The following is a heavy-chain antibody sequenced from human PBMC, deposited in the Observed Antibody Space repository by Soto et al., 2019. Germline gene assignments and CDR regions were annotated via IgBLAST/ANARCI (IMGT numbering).Heavy chain of an antibody. Sequence: QVQLQESGPGLVKPSQTLSLTCTVSGGSISSGGYYWSWIRQHPGKGLEWIGYIYYSGSTYYNPSLKSRVTISVDTSKNQFSLKLSSVTAADTAVYYCARHLRFLEWYPPNYYYGMDVWGQGTTVTVSS. V-gene: IGHV4-31*03. CDR1: GGSISSGGYY. D-gene: IGHD3-3*01. J-gene: IGHJ6*02. CDR2: IYYSGST. CDR3: ARHLRFLEWYPPNYYYGMDV.